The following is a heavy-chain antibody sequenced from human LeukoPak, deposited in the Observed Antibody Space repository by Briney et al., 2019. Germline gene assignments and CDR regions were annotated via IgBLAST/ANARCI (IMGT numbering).Heavy chain of an antibody. CDR3: GRGIQSFDP. J-gene: IGHJ5*02. CDR1: GYTFTGYY. CDR2: INPKSGDT. V-gene: IGHV1-2*06. Sequence: ASVKVSCKASGYTFTGYYMHWVRQAPGQGLEWMGRINPKSGDTNYAQKFQDRVTMTRDTSMSTAYMEISRLRYDDTAVYYCGRGIQSFDPWGQGTLVTVSS.